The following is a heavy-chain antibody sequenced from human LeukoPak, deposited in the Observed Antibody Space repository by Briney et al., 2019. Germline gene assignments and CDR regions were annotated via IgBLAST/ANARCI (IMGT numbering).Heavy chain of an antibody. CDR2: IYYSGST. CDR3: ARGGKDSSSWYHYFDY. J-gene: IGHJ4*02. V-gene: IGHV4-39*01. Sequence: GSLRLSCAASGFTFSSYGMHWVRQAPGKGLEWIGSIYYSGSTYYNPSLKSRVTISVDTSKNQFSLKLSSVTAADTAVYYCARGGKDSSSWYHYFDYWGQGTLVTVSS. CDR1: GFTFSSYG. D-gene: IGHD6-13*01.